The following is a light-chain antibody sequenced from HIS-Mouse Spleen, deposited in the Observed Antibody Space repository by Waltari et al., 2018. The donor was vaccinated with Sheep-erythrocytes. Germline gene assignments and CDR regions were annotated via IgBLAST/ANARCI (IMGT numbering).Light chain of an antibody. Sequence: QSVLTQPPSVSGAPGQRVTISCTGSSPNIGAGYDVQWYQQFPGTAPKLLIYGTSNRPSGVPDRFSGSKSGTSASLAITGLQAEDEADYYCQSYDSSLSGSVFGGGTKLTVL. CDR3: QSYDSSLSGSV. CDR1: SPNIGAGYD. CDR2: GTS. J-gene: IGLJ3*02. V-gene: IGLV1-40*01.